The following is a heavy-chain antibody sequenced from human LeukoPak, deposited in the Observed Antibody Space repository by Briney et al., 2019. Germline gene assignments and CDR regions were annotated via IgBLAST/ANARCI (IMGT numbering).Heavy chain of an antibody. CDR2: INHSGST. V-gene: IGHV4-34*01. CDR3: ARFYGSGISFDY. Sequence: SETLSLTCAVYGGSFSGYYWSWIRQPPGKGLEWIGEINHSGSTNYNPSLKSRVTISVDTSKKQFSLKLSSVTAADTAVYYWARFYGSGISFDYWGQGTLVTVSS. D-gene: IGHD3-10*01. CDR1: GGSFSGYY. J-gene: IGHJ4*02.